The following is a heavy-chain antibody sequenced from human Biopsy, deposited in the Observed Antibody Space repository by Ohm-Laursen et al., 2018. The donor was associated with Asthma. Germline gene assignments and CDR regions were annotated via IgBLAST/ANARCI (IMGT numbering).Heavy chain of an antibody. J-gene: IGHJ4*02. Sequence: VKVSCKASGGTFSSYAISWVRQAPGQGLEWMGGIIPIFGTANYAQKFQGRVTITADESTGTAYMELSSLRSEDTAVYYCARSSHINWGGYFDYWGQGTLVTVSS. CDR2: IIPIFGTA. D-gene: IGHD7-27*01. CDR3: ARSSHINWGGYFDY. V-gene: IGHV1-69*13. CDR1: GGTFSSYA.